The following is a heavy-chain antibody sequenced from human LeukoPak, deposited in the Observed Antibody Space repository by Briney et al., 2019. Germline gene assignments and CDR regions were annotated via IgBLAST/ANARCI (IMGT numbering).Heavy chain of an antibody. CDR1: GYSISSGYY. Sequence: ETLSLTCTVPGYSISSGYYWGWIRQPPGKGLEWIGSIYHSGSTYYNPSLKSRVTISVDTSKNQFSLKLSSVTAADTAVYYCARDGVAVAGKGNWFDPWGQGTLVTVSS. CDR2: IYHSGST. D-gene: IGHD6-19*01. CDR3: ARDGVAVAGKGNWFDP. J-gene: IGHJ5*02. V-gene: IGHV4-38-2*02.